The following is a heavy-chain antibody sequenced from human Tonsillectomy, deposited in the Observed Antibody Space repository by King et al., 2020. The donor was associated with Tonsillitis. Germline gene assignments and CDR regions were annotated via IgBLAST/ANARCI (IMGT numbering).Heavy chain of an antibody. J-gene: IGHJ3*02. V-gene: IGHV3-23*04. CDR1: VFTFSSYA. CDR3: AKDWGSKGVVITHDAFDI. D-gene: IGHD3-22*01. CDR2: ISVSGGRT. Sequence: VQLVESGGGLVQPGGSLRLSCAASVFTFSSYAMSWVLQAPGKGLEWVSAISVSGGRTYYADSVKGRFTISRDNSKNTRYRQMISLRAEDTAVYYCAKDWGSKGVVITHDAFDIWGQGTMVTVSS.